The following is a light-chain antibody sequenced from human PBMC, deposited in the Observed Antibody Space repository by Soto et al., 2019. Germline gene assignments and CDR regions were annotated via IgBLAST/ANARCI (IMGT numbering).Light chain of an antibody. J-gene: IGLJ1*01. CDR1: SGDVGGYNY. Sequence: QSVLTQPASVSASPGQSITISCTGTSGDVGGYNYVSWYQQHPGEAPKVIIYDVSDRPSGVSNRFSGSKSGNTASLTVSGLQAEDEADYYCSSYTTSSTYVFGTGTQLTVL. CDR3: SSYTTSSTYV. V-gene: IGLV2-14*03. CDR2: DVS.